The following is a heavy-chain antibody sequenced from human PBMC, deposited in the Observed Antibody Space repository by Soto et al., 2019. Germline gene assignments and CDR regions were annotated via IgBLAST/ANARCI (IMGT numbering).Heavy chain of an antibody. CDR2: FRAGGDDGTT. J-gene: IGHJ4*02. D-gene: IGHD3-10*01. Sequence: GVLRLSCVASGFTFSSYSMSWVRQAPGKGLEWVSGFRAGGDDGTTYYADSVKGRFTISRDNSKNTLFLQMNSLRAEDTAIYYCAKKVNSGSGSQYFDYFGQGTLVTVSS. CDR3: AKKVNSGSGSQYFDY. CDR1: GFTFSSYS. V-gene: IGHV3-23*01.